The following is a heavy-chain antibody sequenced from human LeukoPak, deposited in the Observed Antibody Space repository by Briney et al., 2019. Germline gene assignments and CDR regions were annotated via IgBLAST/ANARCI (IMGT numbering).Heavy chain of an antibody. CDR1: GFTFSTYS. V-gene: IGHV3-21*01. CDR2: ISSSSSYI. J-gene: IGHJ4*02. CDR3: ASLFALVRGVVISTPVY. Sequence: PGGSLRLSCAASGFTFSTYSMNWVCQAPGKGLEWVSSISSSSSYIYYADSVKGRFTISRDNAKNSLYLQMNSLRAEDTAVYYCASLFALVRGVVISTPVYWGQGTLVTVSS. D-gene: IGHD3-10*01.